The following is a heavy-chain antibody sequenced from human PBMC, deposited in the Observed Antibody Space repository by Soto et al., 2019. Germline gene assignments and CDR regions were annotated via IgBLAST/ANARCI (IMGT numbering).Heavy chain of an antibody. CDR2: ISAYNGNT. Sequence: ASVKVSCKASGYTFTSYGISWVRQAPGQGLEWMGWISAYNGNTNYAQKLQGRVTMTTDTSTSTAYMELRSLRSDDTAVYYCAREEGDIVVVPAATAHYYYGMDVWGQGTTVTVSS. J-gene: IGHJ6*02. CDR3: AREEGDIVVVPAATAHYYYGMDV. CDR1: GYTFTSYG. D-gene: IGHD2-2*01. V-gene: IGHV1-18*04.